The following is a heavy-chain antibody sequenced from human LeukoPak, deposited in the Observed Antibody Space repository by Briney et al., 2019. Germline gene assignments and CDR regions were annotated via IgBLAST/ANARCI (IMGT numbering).Heavy chain of an antibody. CDR3: ARAGGAGNYDSYMDV. J-gene: IGHJ6*03. CDR2: IYYSGST. CDR1: GGSISSYY. D-gene: IGHD3-3*01. V-gene: IGHV4-59*12. Sequence: SETLSLTCTVSGGSISSYYWSWIRQPPGKGLEWIGYIYYSGSTNYNPSLKSRVTMSVDTSKNQFSLKLSSVTAADTAVYYCARAGGAGNYDSYMDVWGKGTTVTVSS.